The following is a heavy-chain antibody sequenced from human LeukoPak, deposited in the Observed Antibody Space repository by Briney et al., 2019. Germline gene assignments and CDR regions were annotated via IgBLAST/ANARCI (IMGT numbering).Heavy chain of an antibody. J-gene: IGHJ6*02. CDR1: GYTFTSYD. Sequence: ASVKVFCKASGYTFTSYDINWVRQAPGQGLEWMGWMNPNSGNTGYAQKFQGRVTMTRNTSISTAYMELSSLRSEDTAAYYCASIMRAYYYYGMDVWGQGTTVTVSS. CDR2: MNPNSGNT. V-gene: IGHV1-8*01. CDR3: ASIMRAYYYYGMDV.